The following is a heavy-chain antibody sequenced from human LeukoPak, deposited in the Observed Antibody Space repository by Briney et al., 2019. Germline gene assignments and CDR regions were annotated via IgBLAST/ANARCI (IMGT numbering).Heavy chain of an antibody. V-gene: IGHV3-48*03. CDR2: ISSSGTII. Sequence: GGSLRLSCAASGFTFSSYEMNWVRQTPGKGLEWVSYISSSGTIIYYADSVKGRFTISRDNANNSVSLQMNSLTAEDTAVYYCARDSNYYGSGGYFDPWGQGTLVTVSS. CDR1: GFTFSSYE. D-gene: IGHD3-10*01. J-gene: IGHJ5*02. CDR3: ARDSNYYGSGGYFDP.